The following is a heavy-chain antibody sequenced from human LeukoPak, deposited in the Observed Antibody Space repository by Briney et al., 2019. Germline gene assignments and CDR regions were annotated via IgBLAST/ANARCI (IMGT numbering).Heavy chain of an antibody. Sequence: PGGSLRLSCAASGFTFSSYAMSWVRQAPGKGLEWVSAISGSGGSTYYADSVKGRFTISRDNSKNTLYLQMNSLRAEDTAVYYCAKLPGYCSSTSCPLRWFDPWGQGTLVTVSP. V-gene: IGHV3-23*01. J-gene: IGHJ5*02. CDR2: ISGSGGST. D-gene: IGHD2-2*01. CDR3: AKLPGYCSSTSCPLRWFDP. CDR1: GFTFSSYA.